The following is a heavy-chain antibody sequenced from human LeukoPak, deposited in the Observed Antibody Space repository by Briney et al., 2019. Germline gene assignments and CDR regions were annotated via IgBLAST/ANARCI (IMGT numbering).Heavy chain of an antibody. J-gene: IGHJ1*01. CDR1: GFTFSSYS. Sequence: GGSLRLSCAASGFTFSSYSMNWVRQAPGKGLEWVSSISSSSSYIYYADSVKGRFTISRDNAKNSLYLQMNSLRAEDTAVYYCARSAPFYGDAYAEYFQHWGQGTLVTVSS. CDR3: ARSAPFYGDAYAEYFQH. D-gene: IGHD4-17*01. V-gene: IGHV3-21*01. CDR2: ISSSSSYI.